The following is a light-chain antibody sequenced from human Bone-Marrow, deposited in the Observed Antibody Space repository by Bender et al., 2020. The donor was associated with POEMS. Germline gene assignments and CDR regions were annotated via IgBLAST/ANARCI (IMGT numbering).Light chain of an antibody. V-gene: IGLV2-23*01. CDR3: CSFAGSSWV. Sequence: QSALAQPASVSGSPGQSITISCTATNSDLGAYNYVSWYQQYPGKAPKLIIYEGSRRPSGVSNRFFGSKSGYTASLTISGLQAEDEADYYCCSFAGSSWVFGGGTKLTVL. CDR2: EGS. CDR1: NSDLGAYNY. J-gene: IGLJ3*02.